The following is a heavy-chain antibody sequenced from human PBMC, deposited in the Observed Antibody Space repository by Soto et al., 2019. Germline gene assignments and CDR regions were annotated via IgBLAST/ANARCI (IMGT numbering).Heavy chain of an antibody. J-gene: IGHJ4*02. V-gene: IGHV3-48*04. D-gene: IGHD3-10*01. Sequence: PGGSLRLSCAASGFTFSSYAMSWVRQAPGKGLEWVSYISSSGSAIYHADSVKGRFTISRDNAKNSLYLQMNSLRAEDTAVYYCARVRPLYGSGSMFYSFDYWGQGTLVTVSS. CDR1: GFTFSSYA. CDR2: ISSSGSAI. CDR3: ARVRPLYGSGSMFYSFDY.